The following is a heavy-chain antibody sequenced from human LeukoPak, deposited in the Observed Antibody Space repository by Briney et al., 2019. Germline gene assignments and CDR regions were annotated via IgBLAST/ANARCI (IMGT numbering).Heavy chain of an antibody. CDR3: AKVMGYDSSGYMNY. CDR2: ISGSGGST. Sequence: GGSLRLSCAASGFTFSSYAMSWVRQAPGKGLEWVSGISGSGGSTYYADSVKGRFTISRDNSKNTLYLQINSLRAEDTAVYYCAKVMGYDSSGYMNYWGQGTLVTVSS. J-gene: IGHJ4*02. CDR1: GFTFSSYA. D-gene: IGHD3-22*01. V-gene: IGHV3-23*01.